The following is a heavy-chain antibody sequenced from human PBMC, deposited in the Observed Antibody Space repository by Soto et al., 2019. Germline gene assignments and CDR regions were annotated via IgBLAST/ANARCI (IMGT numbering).Heavy chain of an antibody. V-gene: IGHV1-18*01. CDR1: GYTFTSYG. Sequence: QVQLVQSGAEVKKPGASVKVSCKASGYTFTSYGISWVRQAPGQGLEWMGWISAYNGNTNYAQKLQGRVTMTTDTSTSTAYMELRSLRSDDTAVYYCARDQERNNSYGCIYGMDVWGQGTTVTVSS. D-gene: IGHD5-18*01. CDR3: ARDQERNNSYGCIYGMDV. CDR2: ISAYNGNT. J-gene: IGHJ6*02.